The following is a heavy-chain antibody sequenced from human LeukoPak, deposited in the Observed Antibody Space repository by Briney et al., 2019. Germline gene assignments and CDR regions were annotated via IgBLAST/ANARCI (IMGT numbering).Heavy chain of an antibody. Sequence: ASVKVSCKASGYSFTSYDINWVRQATGQGLEWMGWMNANTGATGYAQKFQGRVTMTGDTSISTAYMELSSLRSEDTAIYYCARRNSWYDSWGQGTLVTVLS. CDR3: ARRNSWYDS. V-gene: IGHV1-8*01. D-gene: IGHD4-11*01. CDR1: GYSFTSYD. CDR2: MNANTGAT. J-gene: IGHJ5*01.